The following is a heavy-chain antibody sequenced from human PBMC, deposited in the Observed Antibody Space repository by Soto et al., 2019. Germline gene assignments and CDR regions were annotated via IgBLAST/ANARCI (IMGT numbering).Heavy chain of an antibody. J-gene: IGHJ4*02. V-gene: IGHV5-51*01. CDR2: IYPGDSDT. CDR3: ARGITMVRQFIDY. D-gene: IGHD3-10*01. CDR1: GYSFTSYW. Sequence: PGESLKISCKGSGYSFTSYWIGWVRQMPGKGLEWMGIIYPGDSDTRYSPSFQGQVTISADKSISTAYLQWSSLKASDTAMYYWARGITMVRQFIDYWGQGTRVTVSS.